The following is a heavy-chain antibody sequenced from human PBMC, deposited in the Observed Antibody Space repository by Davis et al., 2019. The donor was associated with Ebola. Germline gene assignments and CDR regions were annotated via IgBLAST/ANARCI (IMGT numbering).Heavy chain of an antibody. CDR1: GYTFTTFG. CDR3: ARRPTDYYGSGSYTHIFDY. J-gene: IGHJ4*02. V-gene: IGHV1-18*01. Sequence: ASVKVSCKASGYTFTTFGISWVRQAPGQGLEWMGGMNPYSGNTNYAQKLQGRVTVTTDTSTSTAYMELRSLRSDDTAVYYCARRPTDYYGSGSYTHIFDYWGQGTLVTVSS. D-gene: IGHD3-10*01. CDR2: MNPYSGNT.